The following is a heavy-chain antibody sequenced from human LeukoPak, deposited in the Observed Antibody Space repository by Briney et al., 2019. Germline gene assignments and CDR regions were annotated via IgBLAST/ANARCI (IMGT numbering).Heavy chain of an antibody. D-gene: IGHD6-19*01. CDR3: ATPSEGGWYQSDY. CDR1: GYTFTSYD. V-gene: IGHV1-24*01. CDR2: FDPEDGET. Sequence: ASVKVSCKASGYTFTSYDINWVRQAPGKGLEWMGGFDPEDGETIYAQKFQGRVTMTEDTSTDTAYMELSSLRSEDTAVYYCATPSEGGWYQSDYWGQGTLVTVSS. J-gene: IGHJ4*02.